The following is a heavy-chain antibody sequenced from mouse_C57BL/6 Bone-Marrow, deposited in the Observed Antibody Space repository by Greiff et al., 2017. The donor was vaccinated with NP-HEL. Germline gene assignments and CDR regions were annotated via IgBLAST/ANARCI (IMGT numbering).Heavy chain of an antibody. J-gene: IGHJ1*03. V-gene: IGHV1-19*01. CDR3: ARRRYSNWGYFDV. CDR2: INPYNGGT. D-gene: IGHD2-5*01. Sequence: EVQLQQSGPVLVKPGASVKMSCKASGYTFTDYYMNWVKQSHGKSLEWIGVINPYNGGTSYNQKFKGKATLTVDKSSSTAYMELNSLTSEDSAVDYCARRRYSNWGYFDVWGTGTTVTVSS. CDR1: GYTFTDYY.